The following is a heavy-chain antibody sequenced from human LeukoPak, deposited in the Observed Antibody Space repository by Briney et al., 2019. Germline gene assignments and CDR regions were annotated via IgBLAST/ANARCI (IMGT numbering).Heavy chain of an antibody. Sequence: PSETLSLTCNVSGGPLNNSYWSWIRQPPGKGLEWLGSIYYAGRTNYNPSLKSRVTVSVDTSKNQFSPKLTSVTAADTAVYYCARAWGFVDYWGQGTLVTVSS. V-gene: IGHV4-59*01. CDR1: GGPLNNSY. CDR3: ARAWGFVDY. D-gene: IGHD7-27*01. J-gene: IGHJ4*02. CDR2: IYYAGRT.